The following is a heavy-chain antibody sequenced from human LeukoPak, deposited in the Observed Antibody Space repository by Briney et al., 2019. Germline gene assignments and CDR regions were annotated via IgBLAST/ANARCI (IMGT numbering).Heavy chain of an antibody. CDR3: ASLHSGSSGYRDDY. D-gene: IGHD3-22*01. J-gene: IGHJ4*02. CDR1: GGSTSSSSYY. CDR2: IYYSGST. V-gene: IGHV4-39*07. Sequence: SETLSLTCTVSGGSTSSSSYYWGWIRQPPGKGLEWIGSIYYSGSTYYNPSLKSRVTISVDTSKNQFSLKLSSVTAADTALYYCASLHSGSSGYRDDYWGQGTLVTVS.